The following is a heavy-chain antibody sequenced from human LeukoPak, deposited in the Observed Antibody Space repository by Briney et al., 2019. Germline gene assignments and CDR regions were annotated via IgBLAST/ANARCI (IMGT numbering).Heavy chain of an antibody. CDR2: ISYDGRNK. CDR1: GFTFSGYA. D-gene: IGHD3-22*01. V-gene: IGHV3-30*04. J-gene: IGHJ4*02. CDR3: ARTYYYDTNGRVDY. Sequence: GGSLRLSCTASGFTFSGYAMHWVRQAPGKGLQWVSVISYDGRNKHYADSVKGRFTISRDNSKNTLYLQMNSLRTEDTAVYYCARTYYYDTNGRVDYWGQGTLVTVSS.